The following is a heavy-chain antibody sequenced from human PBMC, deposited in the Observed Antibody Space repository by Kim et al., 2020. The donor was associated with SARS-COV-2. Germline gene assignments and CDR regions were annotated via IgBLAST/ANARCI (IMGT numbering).Heavy chain of an antibody. CDR1: GFTFSTYG. Sequence: GGSLRLSCAPSGFTFSTYGMHWVRQAPGKGLEWVAVIWYDGSNKYYADSVKGRFSISRDNSKNTLYLQMNSLRAEDTAVYHCARGGFGEERFYYFDYWGQGTLVTVSS. V-gene: IGHV3-33*01. J-gene: IGHJ4*02. CDR3: ARGGFGEERFYYFDY. D-gene: IGHD3-10*01. CDR2: IWYDGSNK.